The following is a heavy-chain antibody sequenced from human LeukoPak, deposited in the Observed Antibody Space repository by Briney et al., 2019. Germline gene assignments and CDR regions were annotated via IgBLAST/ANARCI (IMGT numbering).Heavy chain of an antibody. J-gene: IGHJ4*02. Sequence: PGGSLRLSCAASGFTFSTYWMTWVRQAPGKGLEWVANINQDGTEKNYVDSVKGRFTISRDNAKNSLYLQMNSLRVEDTAVYYCARDYYDSSGYSDYWGQGTLVTVSS. CDR1: GFTFSTYW. CDR3: ARDYYDSSGYSDY. V-gene: IGHV3-7*01. CDR2: INQDGTEK. D-gene: IGHD3-22*01.